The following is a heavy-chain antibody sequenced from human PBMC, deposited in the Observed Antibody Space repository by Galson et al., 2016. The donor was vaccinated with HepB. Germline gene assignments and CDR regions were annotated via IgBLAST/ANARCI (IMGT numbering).Heavy chain of an antibody. CDR1: GFTFSSYA. Sequence: SLRLSCAASGFTFSSYAMRWVRQAPGKGLEWVSAISGSGGSTYYADSVKGRFTISRDNSKNTPFLQMNSLRAEDTAVFYCAKGSYSSSWYCYFDYWGQGTLVTVSS. CDR3: AKGSYSSSWYCYFDY. D-gene: IGHD6-13*01. J-gene: IGHJ4*02. V-gene: IGHV3-23*01. CDR2: ISGSGGST.